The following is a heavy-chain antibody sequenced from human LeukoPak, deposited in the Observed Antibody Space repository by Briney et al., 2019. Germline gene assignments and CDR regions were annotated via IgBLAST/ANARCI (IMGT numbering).Heavy chain of an antibody. D-gene: IGHD1-26*01. Sequence: ASVKVSCTASGYTFTGYYMHWVRQAPGQGLEWMGWINTNTGNPTYAQGFTGRFVFSLDTSVSTAYLQISSLKAEDTAVYYCAREGNWEPGDYWGQGTLVTVSS. CDR3: AREGNWEPGDY. J-gene: IGHJ4*02. V-gene: IGHV7-4-1*02. CDR1: GYTFTGYY. CDR2: INTNTGNP.